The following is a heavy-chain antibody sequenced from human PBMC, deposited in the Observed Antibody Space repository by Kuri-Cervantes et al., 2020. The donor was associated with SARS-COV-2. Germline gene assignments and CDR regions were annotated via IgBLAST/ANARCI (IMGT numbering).Heavy chain of an antibody. CDR1: GFTFSSYA. V-gene: IGHV3-23*01. J-gene: IGHJ4*02. CDR3: AKGYDFWSGYRLFDY. D-gene: IGHD3-3*01. Sequence: GESLKISCAASGFTFSSYAMSWARQAPGKGLEWVSAISGSGGSAYYADSVKGRFTISRDNSKNTLYLQMNSLRAEDTAVYYCAKGYDFWSGYRLFDYWGQGTLVTVSS. CDR2: ISGSGGSA.